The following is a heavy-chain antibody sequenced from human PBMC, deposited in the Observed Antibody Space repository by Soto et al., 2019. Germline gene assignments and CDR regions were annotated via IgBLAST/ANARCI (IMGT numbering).Heavy chain of an antibody. V-gene: IGHV1-58*01. Sequence: SVKVSCKASGFTFTSSAVQWVRQARGQRLEWIGWIVVGSGNTNYAQKFQERVTITRDMSTSTAYMELSSLRSEDTAVYYCAADPNYYDSSGYYAYWGQGTMVTVSS. CDR3: AADPNYYDSSGYYAY. CDR1: GFTFTSSA. D-gene: IGHD3-22*01. CDR2: IVVGSGNT. J-gene: IGHJ4*02.